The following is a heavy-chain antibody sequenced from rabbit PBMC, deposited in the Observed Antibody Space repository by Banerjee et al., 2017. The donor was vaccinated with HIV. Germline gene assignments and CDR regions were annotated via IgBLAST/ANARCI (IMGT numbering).Heavy chain of an antibody. CDR2: IYAGSSGST. J-gene: IGHJ4*01. D-gene: IGHD2-1*01. CDR1: GFSFSGSYY. CDR3: ARDDDYRAIYFNL. V-gene: IGHV1S40*01. Sequence: QSLEESGGDLVKPGGTLTLTCTASGFSFSGSYYMCWVRQAPGKGLEWIACIYAGSSGSTYYASWAKGRFTISKTSSTTVTLQMTSLTAADTATYFCARDDDYRAIYFNLWGPGTLVTVS.